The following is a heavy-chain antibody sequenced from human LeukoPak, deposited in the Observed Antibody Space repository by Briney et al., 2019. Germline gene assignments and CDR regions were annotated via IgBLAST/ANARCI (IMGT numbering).Heavy chain of an antibody. CDR3: ARDGGVGATTTFDY. CDR1: GDSVSINSAA. J-gene: IGHJ4*02. V-gene: IGHV6-1*01. CDR2: TYYRSKWYN. Sequence: SQTLSLTCALSGDSVSINSAAWNWVRQSPARGLEGLGRTYYRSKWYNDYAVSVKSRITINPATSKNQFSLQLNSVTPEDTAVYYCARDGGVGATTTFDYWGQGTLVTVSS. D-gene: IGHD1-26*01.